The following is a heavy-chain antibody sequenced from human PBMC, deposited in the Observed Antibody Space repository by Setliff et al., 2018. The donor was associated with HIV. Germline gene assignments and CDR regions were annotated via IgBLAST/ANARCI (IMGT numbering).Heavy chain of an antibody. CDR3: ARGGFYCGTDCYWSSFDY. Sequence: SETLSLTCTVSGGSMSTYYWSWIRQPPGKGLEWIGYIYTSGSTNYNPSLRSRVTISVDTSKNHFSLRLSSVTAADTAVYYCARGGFYCGTDCYWSSFDYWGQGILVTVSS. D-gene: IGHD2-21*02. CDR1: GGSMSTYY. CDR2: IYTSGST. V-gene: IGHV4-4*08. J-gene: IGHJ4*02.